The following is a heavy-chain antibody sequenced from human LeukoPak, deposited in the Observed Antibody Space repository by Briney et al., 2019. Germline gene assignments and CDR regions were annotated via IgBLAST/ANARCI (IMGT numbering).Heavy chain of an antibody. V-gene: IGHV3-23*01. CDR1: GFTFSSYA. D-gene: IGHD1-26*01. Sequence: GGSLRLSCAASGFTFSSYAMSWVRQAPGKGLEWVSAISGSGGSTYYADSVKGRFTISRDNSKNTLYLQMNSLRAEDTAVYYCARAIRGSYREMTLDPWGQGTLVTVSS. CDR3: ARAIRGSYREMTLDP. CDR2: ISGSGGST. J-gene: IGHJ5*02.